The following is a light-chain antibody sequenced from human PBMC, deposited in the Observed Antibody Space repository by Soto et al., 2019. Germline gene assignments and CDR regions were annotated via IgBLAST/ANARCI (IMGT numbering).Light chain of an antibody. CDR3: CSYAGSSTSHVV. Sequence: QSVLTQPASVSGSPGQSITISCTGTSSDVGSYNLVSWYQQHPGKAPKLMIYEGSKRPSGVSNRFSGSKSGNTASLTISGLQAEDDADYYCCSYAGSSTSHVVFGGGTNLTVL. J-gene: IGLJ2*01. V-gene: IGLV2-23*01. CDR1: SSDVGSYNL. CDR2: EGS.